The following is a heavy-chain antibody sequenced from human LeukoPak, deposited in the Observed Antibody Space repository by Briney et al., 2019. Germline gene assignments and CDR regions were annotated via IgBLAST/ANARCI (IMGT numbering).Heavy chain of an antibody. D-gene: IGHD6-19*01. Sequence: PSETLSLTCTVSGASVISGGYYWSWLRQRPGKGLEWIGYISYSGSSYYNPFLKSRLTISLDTSKNQFSLKLTSMTAADTAVYFCARIQQWLGFDSWGQGTLVTVSS. V-gene: IGHV4-31*03. J-gene: IGHJ4*02. CDR3: ARIQQWLGFDS. CDR2: ISYSGSS. CDR1: GASVISGGYY.